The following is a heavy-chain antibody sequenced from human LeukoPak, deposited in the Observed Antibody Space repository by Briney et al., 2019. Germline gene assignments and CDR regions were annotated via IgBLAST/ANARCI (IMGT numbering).Heavy chain of an antibody. V-gene: IGHV1-18*01. CDR2: ISAYNGNT. CDR3: ARDRDYYGSGLYYYGMDV. Sequence: ASVKVSCKASGYTFTSYGISWVRQAPGQGLEWMRWISAYNGNTNYAQKLQGRVTMTTDTSTSTAYMELRSLRSDDTAVYYCARDRDYYGSGLYYYGMDVWGQGTTVTVSS. J-gene: IGHJ6*02. D-gene: IGHD3-10*01. CDR1: GYTFTSYG.